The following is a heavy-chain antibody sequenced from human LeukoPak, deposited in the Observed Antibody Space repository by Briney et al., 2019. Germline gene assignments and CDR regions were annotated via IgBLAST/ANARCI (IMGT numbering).Heavy chain of an antibody. CDR1: GGSISSYY. Sequence: SETLSLTCTVSGGSISSYYWSWTRQPPGKGLEWIGYIYYSGITSYNPSLKSRVIISVHTSKNQFSLKLSSVTAADTAVYYCARDQSGSYIFDYWGQGTLVTVSS. D-gene: IGHD1-26*01. J-gene: IGHJ4*02. CDR3: ARDQSGSYIFDY. CDR2: IYYSGIT. V-gene: IGHV4-59*01.